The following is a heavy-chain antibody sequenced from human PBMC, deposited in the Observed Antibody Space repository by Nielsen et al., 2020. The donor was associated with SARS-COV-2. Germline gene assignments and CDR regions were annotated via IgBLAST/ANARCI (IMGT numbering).Heavy chain of an antibody. V-gene: IGHV3-20*04. D-gene: IGHD6-13*01. CDR1: GFTFDDYG. J-gene: IGHJ6*02. Sequence: GGSLRLSCAASGFTFDDYGMSWVRQAPGKGLEWVSGISWNSGSIGYADSVKGRFTISRDNAKNSLYLQMNSLRAEDTALYYCASAAAGDYGMDVWGQETTVTVSS. CDR3: ASAAAGDYGMDV. CDR2: ISWNSGSI.